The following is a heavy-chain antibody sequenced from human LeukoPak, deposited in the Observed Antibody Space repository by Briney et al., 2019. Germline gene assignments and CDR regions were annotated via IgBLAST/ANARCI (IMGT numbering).Heavy chain of an antibody. V-gene: IGHV3-21*06. Sequence: GGSLRLSCTASGFSFSSYSMNWVRQAPGKGLEWVSFITSGSSYIYYADSVRGRFTISRDNAKNSVYLQMNSLRVEDTAIYYCARLTVRGVRNWFDPWGQGTLVTVSS. D-gene: IGHD3-10*01. CDR2: ITSGSSYI. CDR3: ARLTVRGVRNWFDP. CDR1: GFSFSSYS. J-gene: IGHJ5*02.